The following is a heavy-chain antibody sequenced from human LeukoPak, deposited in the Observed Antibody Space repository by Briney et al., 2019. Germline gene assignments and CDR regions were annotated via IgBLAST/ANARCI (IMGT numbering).Heavy chain of an antibody. Sequence: GGSLRLSCAASGFTFSSYAISWVRQAPGKGLEWVSVVSDSGGSTYYADSVKGRFTISRDNFKNTLYLQMNSLRAEDTAIYYCEKYRDSSAYYHDAFDIWGQGTMVTVSS. V-gene: IGHV3-23*01. D-gene: IGHD3-22*01. J-gene: IGHJ3*02. CDR3: EKYRDSSAYYHDAFDI. CDR2: VSDSGGST. CDR1: GFTFSSYA.